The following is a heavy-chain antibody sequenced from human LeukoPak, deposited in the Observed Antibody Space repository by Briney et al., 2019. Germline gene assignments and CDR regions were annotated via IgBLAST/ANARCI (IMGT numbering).Heavy chain of an antibody. CDR2: INAGNGNT. D-gene: IGHD6-19*01. CDR1: GYTFTSYA. J-gene: IGHJ4*02. V-gene: IGHV1-3*01. CDR3: ATFDISSGWYYFDY. Sequence: ASVNVSCKASGYTFTSYAMHWVRQAPGQRLEWMGWINAGNGNTKYSRKFQGRVTITRDTSASTAYMELSSLRSEDTAVYYCATFDISSGWYYFDYWGQGTLVTVSS.